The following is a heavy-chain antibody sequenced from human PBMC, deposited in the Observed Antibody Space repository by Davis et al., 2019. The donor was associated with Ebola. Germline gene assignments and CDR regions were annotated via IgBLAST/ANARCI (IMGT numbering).Heavy chain of an antibody. CDR3: AASRGEDY. V-gene: IGHV3-9*01. CDR1: GFTFDDYA. J-gene: IGHJ4*02. Sequence: GGSLRLSCAASGFTFDDYAMHWVRQAPGKGLEWVSGISWNSGSIGYADSVKGRFTISRDNAKNSLYLQMNSLRAEDTALYYCAASRGEDYWGQGTLVTVSS. CDR2: ISWNSGSI.